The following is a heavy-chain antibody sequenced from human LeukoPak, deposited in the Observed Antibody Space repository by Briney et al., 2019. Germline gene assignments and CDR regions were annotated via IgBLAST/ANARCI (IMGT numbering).Heavy chain of an antibody. V-gene: IGHV3-11*01. CDR2: ISSSRGNTI. D-gene: IGHD3-9*01. CDR3: ARRSYNILTGYYNFDY. Sequence: GGSLRLSCAASGFTFSNYWMSWVRQAPGKGLEWVSYISSSRGNTIYYADSVKGRFTISRDNAKNSVYLQMSSLRAEDTAVYYCARRSYNILTGYYNFDYWGQGTQVTVSS. CDR1: GFTFSNYW. J-gene: IGHJ4*02.